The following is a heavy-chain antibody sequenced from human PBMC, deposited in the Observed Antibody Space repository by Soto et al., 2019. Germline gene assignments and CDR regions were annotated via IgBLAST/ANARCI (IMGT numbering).Heavy chain of an antibody. CDR2: ISYDGSNK. V-gene: IGHV3-30*18. D-gene: IGHD3-3*01. CDR1: GFTFSSYG. Sequence: GGSLRLSCAASGFTFSSYGMHWVRQAPGKGLEWVAVISYDGSNKYYADSVKGRFTISRDNSKNTLYLQMNSLRAEDTAVYYCAKAHYDFWSGYPPLRGMDVWGKGPTVTVSS. CDR3: AKAHYDFWSGYPPLRGMDV. J-gene: IGHJ6*04.